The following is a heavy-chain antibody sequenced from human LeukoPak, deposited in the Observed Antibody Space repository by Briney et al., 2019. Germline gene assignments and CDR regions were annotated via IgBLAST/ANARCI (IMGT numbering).Heavy chain of an antibody. D-gene: IGHD2-15*01. CDR1: GHTFTGYY. Sequence: ASVKVSCKASGHTFTGYYMHWVRQDPGQGLEWMGWINPNSGGTNYAQKFQGRVTMTRDTSISTAYMELSRLRSDDTAVYYCARVVVAPKTKSSFSFRYAFDYWGQGTLVTVSS. J-gene: IGHJ4*02. CDR2: INPNSGGT. CDR3: ARVVVAPKTKSSFSFRYAFDY. V-gene: IGHV1-2*02.